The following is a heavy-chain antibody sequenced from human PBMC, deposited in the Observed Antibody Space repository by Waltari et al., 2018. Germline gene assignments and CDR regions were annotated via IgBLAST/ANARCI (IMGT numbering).Heavy chain of an antibody. CDR1: GFTFSSYW. CDR3: VRSGSSTPFDY. D-gene: IGHD6-6*01. V-gene: IGHV3-74*01. CDR2: IRGDGSFT. Sequence: EVQLVESGGGFIQHGGSLSLSCAVSGFTFSSYWMHWVRQAPGKGLVWVSRIRGDGSFTSYADPVKGRFTISRDNAKNTLYLQMNSLRAEETAVYYCVRSGSSTPFDYWGQGTLVTVSS. J-gene: IGHJ4*02.